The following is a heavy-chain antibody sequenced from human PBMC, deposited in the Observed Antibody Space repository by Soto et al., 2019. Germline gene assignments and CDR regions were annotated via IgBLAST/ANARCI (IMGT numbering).Heavy chain of an antibody. CDR2: IIPILGIA. CDR1: GGTFSSYT. CDR3: ASWDTVTTRISSFDP. D-gene: IGHD4-17*01. Sequence: ASVKVSCKASGGTFSSYTISWVRQAPGQGLEWMGRIIPILGIANYAQKFQGRVTITADKSTSTAYMELSSLRSEDTAVYYCASWDTVTTRISSFDPWGQGTLVTVSS. V-gene: IGHV1-69*02. J-gene: IGHJ5*02.